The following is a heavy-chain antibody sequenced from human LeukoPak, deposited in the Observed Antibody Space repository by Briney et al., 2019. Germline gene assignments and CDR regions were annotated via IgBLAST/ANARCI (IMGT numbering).Heavy chain of an antibody. V-gene: IGHV4-34*01. Sequence: SKTLSLTCAVYGGSFSDYYWSWIRQPPGKGLEWIGEINHSGSTNYNPSLKSRVTISVDTSKNQFSLKLSSVTAADTAVYYCARGLLNYLWGSSPAYQFDYWGQGTLVTVSS. J-gene: IGHJ4*02. CDR2: INHSGST. CDR1: GGSFSDYY. CDR3: ARGLLNYLWGSSPAYQFDY. D-gene: IGHD3-16*01.